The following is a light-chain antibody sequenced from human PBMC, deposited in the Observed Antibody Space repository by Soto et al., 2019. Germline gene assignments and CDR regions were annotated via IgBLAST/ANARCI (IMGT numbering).Light chain of an antibody. J-gene: IGLJ1*01. CDR3: YSYSNLAARAGV. CDR1: SSDIGSYNR. V-gene: IGLV2-14*01. CDR2: EVT. Sequence: QSVLTQPASVSGSPGQSITISCTGTSSDIGSYNRVSCYQQHPGKAPKLIIYEVTTRPSGVSNRFSGSKSGNTASLTISGIHADDEAEYYCYSYSNLAARAGVFGTGTKVTVL.